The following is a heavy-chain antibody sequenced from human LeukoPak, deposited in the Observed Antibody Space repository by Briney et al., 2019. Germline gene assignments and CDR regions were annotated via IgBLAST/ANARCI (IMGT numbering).Heavy chain of an antibody. V-gene: IGHV3-23*01. D-gene: IGHD1-26*01. CDR3: AKTQRFGIVGATGAFDI. CDR2: ISGSGGST. J-gene: IGHJ3*02. CDR1: GFTFSSYA. Sequence: GGSLRLSCAASGFTFSSYAMSWVRQAPGKGLEWVSAISGSGGSTYYADSVKGRFTISRDNSKNTLYLRMNSLRAEDTAVYYCAKTQRFGIVGATGAFDIWGQGTMVTVSS.